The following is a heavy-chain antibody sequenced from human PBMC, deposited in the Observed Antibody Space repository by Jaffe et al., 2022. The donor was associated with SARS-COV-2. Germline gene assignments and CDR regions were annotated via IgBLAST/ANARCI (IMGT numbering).Heavy chain of an antibody. V-gene: IGHV4-39*01. CDR2: IFDSGTT. CDR1: GGSIISSSYY. Sequence: QLQLQESGPGLVKPSETLSLTCNVSGGSIISSSYYWAWFRQPPGKGLECIGSIFDSGTTHYNPSLKSRVTISVDTSKNQFSLMLRGVTAADTAVYYCARHGDRAGTVMGIDCWGQGTLVTVSS. J-gene: IGHJ4*02. CDR3: ARHGDRAGTVMGIDC. D-gene: IGHD4-17*01.